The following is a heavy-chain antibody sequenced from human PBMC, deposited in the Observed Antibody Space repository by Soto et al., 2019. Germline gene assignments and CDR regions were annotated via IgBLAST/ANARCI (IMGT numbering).Heavy chain of an antibody. CDR2: ISISSSYI. D-gene: IGHD3-16*02. V-gene: IGHV3-21*01. CDR1: GFTFSSYI. CDR3: ARESEYDYVWGSYRPNPFDI. Sequence: RGSLRRSCATSGFTFSSYIMNWVRQAPGKGLEWVSSISISSSYIYYADSVKGRFTISRDNATNSLYLQMNSLRAEDTAVYYCARESEYDYVWGSYRPNPFDIWGQGTMVTVSS. J-gene: IGHJ3*02.